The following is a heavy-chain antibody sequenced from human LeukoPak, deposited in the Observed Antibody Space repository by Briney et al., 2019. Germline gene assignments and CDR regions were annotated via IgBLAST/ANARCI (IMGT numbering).Heavy chain of an antibody. J-gene: IGHJ4*02. CDR2: ISGGGHST. V-gene: IGHV3-23*01. Sequence: GGSLRLSCAASLFTFSSYAMNWVRQAPGKGLEWVSGISGGGHSTYYADSVKGRFTVSRDNSKNTLYLQMNSLRAEDTAVYYCAKDPPIYSSGWYFDYWGQGTLVTVSS. D-gene: IGHD6-19*01. CDR3: AKDPPIYSSGWYFDY. CDR1: LFTFSSYA.